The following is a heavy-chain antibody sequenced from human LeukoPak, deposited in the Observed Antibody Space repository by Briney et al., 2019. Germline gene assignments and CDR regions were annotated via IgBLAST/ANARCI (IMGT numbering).Heavy chain of an antibody. CDR3: AKDSGSSAYLPLNY. Sequence: GQSLRLSCAASGFTFSSYAINWVRHPPGKGLEWVSAIIGSGDTTYYAGSVKGRFTISRDNSKNTLYLQMTSLRAEDTAVYYCAKDSGSSAYLPLNYWGQGTLVTVSS. V-gene: IGHV3-23*01. CDR2: IIGSGDTT. CDR1: GFTFSSYA. D-gene: IGHD3-16*01. J-gene: IGHJ4*02.